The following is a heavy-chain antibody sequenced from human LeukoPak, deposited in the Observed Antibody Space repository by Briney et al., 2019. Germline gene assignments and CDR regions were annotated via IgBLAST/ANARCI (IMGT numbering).Heavy chain of an antibody. J-gene: IGHJ3*02. CDR2: IYYSGNT. CDR3: ARDYAFDI. CDR1: GGSISSYY. V-gene: IGHV4-59*01. Sequence: SETLSLTCTVSGGSISSYYWSWIRQPPGKGLEWIGCIYYSGNTNYNPSLKSRVTISIHTSNNQFSLKVSSVTAADTAVYYCARDYAFDIWGQGTMVTVSS.